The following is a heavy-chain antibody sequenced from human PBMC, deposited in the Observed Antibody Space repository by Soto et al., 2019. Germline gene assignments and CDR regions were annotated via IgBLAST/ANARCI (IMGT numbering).Heavy chain of an antibody. Sequence: EVQLVESGGGLVQPGGSWRSPGAPPEFPSVSNTLNWVGRAQGKGLEWVSYISSSSSTLNYADSVKGRFTISRDNAKNSLYLQMNSLRAEDTAVYYCARHPGGYWGQGTLVTVSS. CDR2: ISSSSSTL. V-gene: IGHV3-48*01. CDR1: EFPSVSNT. J-gene: IGHJ4*02. CDR3: ARHPGGY.